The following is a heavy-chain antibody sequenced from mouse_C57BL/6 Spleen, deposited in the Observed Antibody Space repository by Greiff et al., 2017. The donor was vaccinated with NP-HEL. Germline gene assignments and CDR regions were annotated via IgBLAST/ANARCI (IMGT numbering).Heavy chain of an antibody. D-gene: IGHD2-3*01. V-gene: IGHV1-80*01. Sequence: QVQLQQSGAELVKPGASVKISCKASGYAFSSYWMNWVKQRPGKGLEWIGQIYPGDGDTNYNGKFKGQATLTADKSSSTAYMQLSSLTSEDSAVYFCARSLYDGYSYWYFDVWGTGTTVTVSS. CDR1: GYAFSSYW. CDR2: IYPGDGDT. CDR3: ARSLYDGYSYWYFDV. J-gene: IGHJ1*03.